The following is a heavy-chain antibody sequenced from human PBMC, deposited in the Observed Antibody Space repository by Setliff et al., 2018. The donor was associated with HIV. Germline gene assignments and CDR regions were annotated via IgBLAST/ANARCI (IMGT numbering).Heavy chain of an antibody. CDR3: ARVASGYDYGWLDP. V-gene: IGHV3-21*01. D-gene: IGHD5-12*01. Sequence: PGGSLRLSCAASGFNFRTYSMTWVRQAPGKGLEWVASISSSTAAIDYADSVKGRFAISRDNTGNSLYLQMNSLRAEDTAVYYCARVASGYDYGWLDPWGQGTLVTVSS. CDR1: GFNFRTYS. CDR2: ISSSTAAI. J-gene: IGHJ5*02.